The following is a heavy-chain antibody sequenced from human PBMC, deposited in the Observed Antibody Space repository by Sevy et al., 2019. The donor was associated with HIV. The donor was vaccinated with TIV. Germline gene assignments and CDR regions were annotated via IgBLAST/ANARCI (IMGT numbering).Heavy chain of an antibody. J-gene: IGHJ6*02. V-gene: IGHV3-21*01. Sequence: GGSPRLSCAASGFTFSYYSMNWVRQAPGRGLEWVSSITSSSSFIFYADSVKGRFTISRDNAKNSLFLQMNSLRAEDTAVYYCARPTSGLSEYEPLDNARFYGMDVWGQGTTVTVSS. CDR3: ARPTSGLSEYEPLDNARFYGMDV. CDR2: ITSSSSFI. D-gene: IGHD1-20*01. CDR1: GFTFSYYS.